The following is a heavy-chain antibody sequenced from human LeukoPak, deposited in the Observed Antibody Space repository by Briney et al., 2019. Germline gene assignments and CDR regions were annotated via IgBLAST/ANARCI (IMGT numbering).Heavy chain of an antibody. CDR3: ARHAYVDTAMVWFDP. D-gene: IGHD5-18*01. CDR2: IYYSGST. CDR1: GDSIGSYS. J-gene: IGHJ5*02. Sequence: SETLSLTCTVSGDSIGSYSWSWIRQPPGRGLEWIGYIYYSGSTNYNPSLKSRVTISVDTSKNQFSLKLSSVTAADTAVYYCARHAYVDTAMVWFDPWGQGTLVTVSS. V-gene: IGHV4-59*08.